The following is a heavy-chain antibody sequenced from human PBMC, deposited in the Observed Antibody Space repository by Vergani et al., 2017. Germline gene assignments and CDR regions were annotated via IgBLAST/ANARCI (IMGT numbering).Heavy chain of an antibody. D-gene: IGHD2-2*01. V-gene: IGHV1-69*01. CDR2: IIPIFGTA. J-gene: IGHJ4*02. CDR3: ARADRDIVVVPAAFYFDY. CDR1: GGTFSSYA. Sequence: QVQLVQSGAEVKKPGSSVKVSCKASGGTFSSYAISWVRQAPGQGLEWMGGIIPIFGTANYAQKFQGRVTITADESTSTAYMELSSLRSEDTAGYYCARADRDIVVVPAAFYFDYWGQGTLVTVSS.